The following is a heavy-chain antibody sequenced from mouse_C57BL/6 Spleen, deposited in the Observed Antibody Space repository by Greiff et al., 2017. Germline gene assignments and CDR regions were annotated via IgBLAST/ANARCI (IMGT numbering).Heavy chain of an antibody. CDR2: IDPETGGT. V-gene: IGHV1-15*01. Sequence: VQLQESGAELVRPGASVTLSCKASGYTFTDYEMHWVKQTPVHGLEWIGAIDPETGGTAYNQKFKGKAILTADKSSSTAYMELRSLTSEDSAVYYCTSDSNYVWFAYWGQGTLVTVSA. CDR3: TSDSNYVWFAY. J-gene: IGHJ3*01. CDR1: GYTFTDYE. D-gene: IGHD2-5*01.